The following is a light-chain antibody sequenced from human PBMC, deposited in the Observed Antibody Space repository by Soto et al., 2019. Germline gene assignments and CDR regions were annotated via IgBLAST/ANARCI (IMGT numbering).Light chain of an antibody. CDR1: SGHRNYA. J-gene: IGLJ2*01. CDR2: VHIDGSH. V-gene: IGLV4-69*01. CDR3: QRWGAGILV. Sequence: QLVLTQAPSASASLGASVTLTCTLSSGHRNYAIAWHQQQPEKGPRYLMQVHIDGSHNKGDGIPDRFSGCSSGAERYLTISSLQSEDEADYYCQRWGAGILVFCGGTKVTVL.